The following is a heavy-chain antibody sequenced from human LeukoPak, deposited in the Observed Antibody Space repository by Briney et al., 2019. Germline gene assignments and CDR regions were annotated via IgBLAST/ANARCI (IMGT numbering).Heavy chain of an antibody. V-gene: IGHV1-18*01. J-gene: IGHJ4*02. CDR3: ARLRSSGYCYTEYYFDY. CDR1: GYTFTSYG. Sequence: VASVKVSCKASGYTFTSYGISWVRQAPGQGLEWMGWISAYNGNTNYAQKLQGRVTMTTDTSTSTAYMELRSLRSDDTAVYYCARLRSSGYCYTEYYFDYWGQGTLVTVSS. D-gene: IGHD3-22*01. CDR2: ISAYNGNT.